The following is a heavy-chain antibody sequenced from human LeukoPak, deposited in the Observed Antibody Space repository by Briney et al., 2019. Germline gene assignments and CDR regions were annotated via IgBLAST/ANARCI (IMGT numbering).Heavy chain of an antibody. V-gene: IGHV3-33*01. CDR3: ARDRNSSGWLLYWFDP. Sequence: PGGSLRLSCAASGFTFSSYGMHWVRQAPGKGLEWGAVIWYDGSNKYYADSVKGRFTISRDNSKNTLYLQMNSLRAEDTAVYYCARDRNSSGWLLYWFDPWGQGTLVTVSS. J-gene: IGHJ5*02. CDR1: GFTFSSYG. CDR2: IWYDGSNK. D-gene: IGHD6-19*01.